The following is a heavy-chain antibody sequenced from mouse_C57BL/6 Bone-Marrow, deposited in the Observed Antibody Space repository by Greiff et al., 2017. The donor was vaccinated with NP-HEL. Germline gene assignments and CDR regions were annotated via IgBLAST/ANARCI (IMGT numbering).Heavy chain of an antibody. V-gene: IGHV1-81*01. Sequence: QVQLQQSGTELARPGASVKLSCKASGYTFTSYGISWVKQRTGQGLEWIGEIYPRSGNTYYNEKFKGKATLTADNSSSTAYMELSSLTSEDSAVDVCACYYCSRFAYWGQGTRVTVSA. CDR3: ACYYCSRFAY. J-gene: IGHJ3*01. CDR2: IYPRSGNT. CDR1: GYTFTSYG. D-gene: IGHD1-1*01.